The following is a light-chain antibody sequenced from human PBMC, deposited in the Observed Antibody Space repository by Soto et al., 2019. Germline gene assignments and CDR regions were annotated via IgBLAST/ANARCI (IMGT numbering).Light chain of an antibody. V-gene: IGLV1-44*01. CDR1: TSNIGTYT. Sequence: QSVLTQSPSVSGTPGQGVTICCSGGTSNIGTYTVNWYQQLPGTAPKVLIYGDNQRPSGVADRFSGSKSGTSASLAISGLQSEDEADYYCAAWDDSLNGVVFGGGTKLTVL. CDR2: GDN. CDR3: AAWDDSLNGVV. J-gene: IGLJ2*01.